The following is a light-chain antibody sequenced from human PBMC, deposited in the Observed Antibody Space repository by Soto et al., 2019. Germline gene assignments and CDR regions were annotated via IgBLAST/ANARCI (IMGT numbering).Light chain of an antibody. CDR3: QQYKNYPFT. V-gene: IGKV3-20*01. CDR2: GAS. CDR1: ESISRDY. J-gene: IGKJ3*01. Sequence: EIVLTQSPGTLSLSPGQRATLSCRASESISRDYLAWYQQRLGQAPRLLIYGASSGATGIPDRFSGSGSGTEFTLTISGLQPDDFATYYCQQYKNYPFTFGPGTKV.